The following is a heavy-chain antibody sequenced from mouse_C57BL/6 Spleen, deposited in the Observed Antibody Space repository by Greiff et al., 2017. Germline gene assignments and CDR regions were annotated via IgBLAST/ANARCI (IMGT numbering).Heavy chain of an antibody. CDR2: INPNNGGT. CDR1: GYTFTDYY. V-gene: IGHV1-26*01. CDR3: ARSGYYYGSNAMDY. D-gene: IGHD1-1*01. J-gene: IGHJ4*01. Sequence: EVQLQQSGPELVKPGASVKISCKASGYTFTDYYMNWVKQSHGKSLEWIGDINPNNGGTSYNQKFKGKATLTVDKSSSTAYMVLRSLTSEDSAVYYCARSGYYYGSNAMDYWGQGTSVTVSS.